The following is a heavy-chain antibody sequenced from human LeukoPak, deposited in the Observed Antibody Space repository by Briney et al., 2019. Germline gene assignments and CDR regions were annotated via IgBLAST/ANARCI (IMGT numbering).Heavy chain of an antibody. CDR2: IYCSGST. D-gene: IGHD3-9*01. CDR3: ARVRWSILTGYYIDY. J-gene: IGHJ4*02. V-gene: IGHV4-59*12. CDR1: GVSISNYY. Sequence: SETLSLTCTVSGVSISNYYWSWIRQPPGKGLEWIGSIYCSGSTYYNPSLKSRVTISVDTSKNQFSLKLSSVTAADTAVYYCARVRWSILTGYYIDYWGQGTLVTVSS.